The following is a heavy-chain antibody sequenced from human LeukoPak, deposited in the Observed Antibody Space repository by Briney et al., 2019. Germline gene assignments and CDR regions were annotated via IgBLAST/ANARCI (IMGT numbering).Heavy chain of an antibody. CDR1: GYTLTELS. CDR3: VTLGWFGEAYGMYV. D-gene: IGHD3-10*01. V-gene: IGHV1-24*01. Sequence: GASVKVSCKVSGYTLTELSIHWVRQAPGKGLEWMGGFDPEDGETIYAQKFQGRGTMTEDTSTDTAYMELSSLRSEDTAVYYCVTLGWFGEAYGMYVWGQGTTVTVSS. J-gene: IGHJ6*02. CDR2: FDPEDGET.